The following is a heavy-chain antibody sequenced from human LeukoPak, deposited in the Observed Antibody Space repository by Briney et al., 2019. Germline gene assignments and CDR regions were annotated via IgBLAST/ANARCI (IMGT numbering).Heavy chain of an antibody. CDR2: IYYSGST. CDR1: GGSISSGGYY. J-gene: IGHJ4*02. Sequence: SETLSLTCTVSGGSISSGGYYWSWLRPHPGKGLEWIGYIYYSGSTYYNPSLKSRVNISVDTSKNQFSLKLSSVTAADTGVYFCARVAVPAAINCWGRGTLVTVSS. D-gene: IGHD2-2*02. V-gene: IGHV4-31*03. CDR3: ARVAVPAAINC.